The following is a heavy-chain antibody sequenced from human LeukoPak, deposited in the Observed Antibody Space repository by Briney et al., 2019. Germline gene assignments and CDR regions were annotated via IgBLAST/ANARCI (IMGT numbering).Heavy chain of an antibody. CDR2: IYHSGST. D-gene: IGHD3-10*01. J-gene: IGHJ4*02. V-gene: IGHV4-38-2*02. CDR3: ASIYGSGSFVFDY. CDR1: GYSISSGYY. Sequence: SETLSLTCTVSGYSISSGYYWGWIRQPPGKGLEWIGSIYHSGSTYYNPSLKSRVTISVDTSKNQLSLKLSSVTAADTAVYYCASIYGSGSFVFDYWGQGTLVTVSS.